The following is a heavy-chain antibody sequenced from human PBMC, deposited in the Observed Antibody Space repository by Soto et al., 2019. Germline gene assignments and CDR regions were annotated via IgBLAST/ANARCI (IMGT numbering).Heavy chain of an antibody. V-gene: IGHV3-33*01. CDR1: GFTFSASG. CDR2: IWFDGSKQ. Sequence: QVQLVESGGGVVQPGTSLRLSCVASGFTFSASGMHWVRQTPGKGLEWVAIIWFDGSKQYYADSVKGRFTVSRDKPGSTLFLQMYDLRTADTAMYYCARDLNTGYVGDYWGQGAVVVVSS. J-gene: IGHJ4*02. CDR3: ARDLNTGYVGDY. D-gene: IGHD5-18*01.